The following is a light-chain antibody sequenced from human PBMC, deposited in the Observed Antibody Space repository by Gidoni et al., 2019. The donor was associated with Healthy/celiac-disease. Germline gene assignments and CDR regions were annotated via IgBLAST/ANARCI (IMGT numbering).Light chain of an antibody. CDR1: QSVSSSY. J-gene: IGKJ2*01. V-gene: IGKV3-20*01. CDR3: QQYGSSPYT. CDR2: GAS. Sequence: EIVLTPSPCTLSLSRGEIATLSCRASQSVSSSYLAWYQQKPGQAPSLLIYGASSRATGIPDRFRGSGSGTDFTLTISRLEPEDFAVYYWQQYGSSPYTFGQGTKLEIK.